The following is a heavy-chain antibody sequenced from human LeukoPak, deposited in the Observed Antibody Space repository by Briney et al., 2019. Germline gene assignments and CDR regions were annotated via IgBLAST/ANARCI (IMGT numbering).Heavy chain of an antibody. J-gene: IGHJ4*02. Sequence: GGSLRLSCAASGFTFSSYSMNWVRQAPGKGLEWVSSISSSSSYIYYADSVKGRFTISRDNAKNSLYLQMNSLRAEDTAIYYCARDKTGTTGIDYWGQGTLVTVSS. V-gene: IGHV3-21*01. CDR3: ARDKTGTTGIDY. CDR2: ISSSSSYI. CDR1: GFTFSSYS. D-gene: IGHD1-1*01.